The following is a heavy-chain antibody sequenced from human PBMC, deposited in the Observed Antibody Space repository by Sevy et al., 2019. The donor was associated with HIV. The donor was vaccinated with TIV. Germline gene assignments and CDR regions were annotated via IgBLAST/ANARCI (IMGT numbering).Heavy chain of an antibody. J-gene: IGHJ5*02. CDR3: TRDPTEGIAVAGNWYDP. V-gene: IGHV3-49*03. CDR2: IRNKAYDGTT. CDR1: GFTFGDYA. D-gene: IGHD6-19*01. Sequence: GGSLRLSCKASGFTFGDYAMSWSRQAPGKGLEWVGFIRNKAYDGTTEYAASVKGRFTISRDDSKSIAYLQMNSLKTEDTAVYYCTRDPTEGIAVAGNWYDPWGQGTLVTVSS.